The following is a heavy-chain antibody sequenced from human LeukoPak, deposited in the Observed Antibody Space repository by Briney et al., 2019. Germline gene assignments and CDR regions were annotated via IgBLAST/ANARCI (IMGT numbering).Heavy chain of an antibody. CDR1: GGSISSSSYY. D-gene: IGHD3-3*01. J-gene: IGHJ4*02. V-gene: IGHV4-39*01. CDR2: IYYSGST. CDR3: ARNPRDFWSGYPTPFDY. Sequence: PSETLSLTCTVSGGSISSSSYYGGWIRQPPGKGLEWIGSIYYSGSTYYNPSLKSRVTISVDTSKDQFSLKLSSVTAADTAVYYCARNPRDFWSGYPTPFDYWGQGTLVTVSS.